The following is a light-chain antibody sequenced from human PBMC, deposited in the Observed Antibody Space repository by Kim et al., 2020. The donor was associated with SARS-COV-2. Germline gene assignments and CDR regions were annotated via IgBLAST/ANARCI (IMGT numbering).Light chain of an antibody. Sequence: SYELTQPLSLSVSPGQTASITCSGDKLGDKRACWYQQKPGQSPVLIIYRDDKRPSGIPERFSASNSWSPATLTIRGTPPLDDGDYSCPSWANGPAVFGTG. V-gene: IGLV3-1*01. CDR2: RDD. CDR3: PSWANGPAV. CDR1: KLGDKR. J-gene: IGLJ1*01.